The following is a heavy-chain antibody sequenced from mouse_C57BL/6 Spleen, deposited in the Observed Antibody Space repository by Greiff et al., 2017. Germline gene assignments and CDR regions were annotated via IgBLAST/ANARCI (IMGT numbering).Heavy chain of an antibody. CDR1: GFTFTDYY. CDR3: ARYALYDYGPFDY. CDR2: IRNKANGYTT. V-gene: IGHV7-3*01. J-gene: IGHJ2*01. D-gene: IGHD2-4*01. Sequence: EVQLVESGGGLVQPGGSLSLSCAASGFTFTDYYMSWVRQPPGQALEWLGFIRNKANGYTTEYSASVKGRFTISRDNFQSILYLQIMVLRAVDSATYDCARYALYDYGPFDYWGQGTTLTVSS.